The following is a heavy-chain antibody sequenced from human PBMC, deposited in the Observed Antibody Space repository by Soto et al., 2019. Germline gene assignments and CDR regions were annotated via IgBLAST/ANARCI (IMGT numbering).Heavy chain of an antibody. J-gene: IGHJ5*02. D-gene: IGHD5-12*01. Sequence: QVQLVQSGAEVKKPGSSVKVSCKASGGTFSSCTISWVRQAPGQGLEWMGRIIPILGIANYAQKFQGRVTITADKSTSTAYMELSSLRSEDTAVYYCARQVATIIAPTNWFDPWGQGTLVTVSS. CDR3: ARQVATIIAPTNWFDP. CDR1: GGTFSSCT. V-gene: IGHV1-69*02. CDR2: IIPILGIA.